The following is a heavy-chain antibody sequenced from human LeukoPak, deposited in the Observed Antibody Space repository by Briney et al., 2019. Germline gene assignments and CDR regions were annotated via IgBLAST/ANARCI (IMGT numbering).Heavy chain of an antibody. J-gene: IGHJ6*03. Sequence: GASVKVSCKASGYTFTSYAMHWVRQAPGQRLEWMGWSNAGNGNTKYSQEFQGRVTITRDTSASTAYMELSSLRSEDMAVYYCARERLNIVVVPAANPFYYYYYYYMDVWGKGTTVTVSS. CDR2: SNAGNGNT. CDR1: GYTFTSYA. CDR3: ARERLNIVVVPAANPFYYYYYYYMDV. V-gene: IGHV1-3*02. D-gene: IGHD2-2*01.